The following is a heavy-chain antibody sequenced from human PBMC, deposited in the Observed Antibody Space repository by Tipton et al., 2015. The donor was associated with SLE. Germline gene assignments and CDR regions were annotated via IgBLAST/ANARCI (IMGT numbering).Heavy chain of an antibody. J-gene: IGHJ5*02. D-gene: IGHD2-2*01. CDR2: IYTSGST. V-gene: IGHV4-4*07. CDR1: GGSISVHY. Sequence: TLSLTCTVSGGSISVHYWTWIRQPPGKGLEWIGRIYTSGSTNYNPSLKSRVTISVDTSKNQFSLKLSSVTAADTAVYYCARGSLYYQLLSWFDPWGQGTLVTVSS. CDR3: ARGSLYYQLLSWFDP.